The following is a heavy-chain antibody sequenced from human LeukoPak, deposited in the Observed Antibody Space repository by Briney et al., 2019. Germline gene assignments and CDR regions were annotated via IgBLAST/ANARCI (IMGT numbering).Heavy chain of an antibody. CDR2: IYHSGST. J-gene: IGHJ3*02. D-gene: IGHD3-3*01. Sequence: SETLSLTCTVSGGSISSGGYYWSWIRQPPGKGLEWIGYIYHSGSTYYNPSLKSRVTISVDRSKNQFSLKLSSVTAADTAVYYCARDYRRDYDFWSGYYTGFNAFDIWGQGTMVTVSS. V-gene: IGHV4-30-2*01. CDR3: ARDYRRDYDFWSGYYTGFNAFDI. CDR1: GGSISSGGYY.